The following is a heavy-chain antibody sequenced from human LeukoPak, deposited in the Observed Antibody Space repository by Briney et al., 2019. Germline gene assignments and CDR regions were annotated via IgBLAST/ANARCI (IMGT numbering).Heavy chain of an antibody. CDR3: AKGAGGFSYYNWFDP. CDR2: IYYSGTT. Sequence: PGGSLRLSCAASGFTVSTNYMTWVRQPPGKGLEWIGSIYYSGTTHYNPSLESRVTISVDTSKNQFSLKLASVTAADTAIYYCAKGAGGFSYYNWFDPWGQGTLVTVSS. D-gene: IGHD5-18*01. V-gene: IGHV4-39*07. CDR1: GFTVSTNY. J-gene: IGHJ5*02.